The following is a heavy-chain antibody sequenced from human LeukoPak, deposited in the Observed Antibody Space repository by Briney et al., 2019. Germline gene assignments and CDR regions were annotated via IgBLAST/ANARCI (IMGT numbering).Heavy chain of an antibody. Sequence: ASVKVSCKASGYTFTSYGISWVRQAPGQGLEWMGWISAYNGNTNYARKLQGRVTMTTDTSTSTAYMELRSLRSDDTAVYYCAREKPTVTTIYYFDYWGQGTLVTVSS. J-gene: IGHJ4*02. CDR2: ISAYNGNT. V-gene: IGHV1-18*01. D-gene: IGHD4-17*01. CDR1: GYTFTSYG. CDR3: AREKPTVTTIYYFDY.